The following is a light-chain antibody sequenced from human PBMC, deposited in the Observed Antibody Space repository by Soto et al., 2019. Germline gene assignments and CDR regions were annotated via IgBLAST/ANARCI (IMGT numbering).Light chain of an antibody. CDR3: QEYGRSTST. J-gene: IGKJ1*01. CDR1: KNVRNNY. Sequence: EIVLTQSPGTLSLSPGERATLSCRASKNVRNNYLAWYQQKAGQAPRLLIYGSASRATGIPDRFSASGSGTDFTLTISRLEPEDFAVYFCQEYGRSTSTFGQGTKVDIK. V-gene: IGKV3-20*01. CDR2: GSA.